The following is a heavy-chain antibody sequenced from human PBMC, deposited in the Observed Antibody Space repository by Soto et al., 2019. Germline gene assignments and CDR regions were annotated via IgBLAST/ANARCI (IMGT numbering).Heavy chain of an antibody. CDR2: IRYDGSNI. CDR1: GFTFSGLG. V-gene: IGHV3-33*01. J-gene: IGHJ4*02. D-gene: IGHD1-26*01. CDR3: ARDGVGHTTFFGYFDY. Sequence: QVQLVESGGGVVQPGRSLRLSCAASGFTFSGLGMHWVRQAPGKGLEWVAVIRYDGSNIYYADDVKGRFTISRDNYKYTLYLQMNSLRADVTAVYYCARDGVGHTTFFGYFDYRGQGPLVTVSS.